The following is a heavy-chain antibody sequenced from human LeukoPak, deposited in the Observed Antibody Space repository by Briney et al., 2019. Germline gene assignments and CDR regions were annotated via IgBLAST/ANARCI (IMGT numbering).Heavy chain of an antibody. CDR2: ISGDGDNT. CDR3: ASTTFMIAQTYSADY. J-gene: IGHJ4*02. Sequence: PGGSLRLSCSASGFTFSIYGVHWVRQAPGKGLEYVSGISGDGDNTHYTDSVKGRFTISRDNSKNTLVLQMSSLRAEDTAVYYCASTTFMIAQTYSADYWGQGTLVTVSS. V-gene: IGHV3-64D*06. CDR1: GFTFSIYG. D-gene: IGHD3-16*01.